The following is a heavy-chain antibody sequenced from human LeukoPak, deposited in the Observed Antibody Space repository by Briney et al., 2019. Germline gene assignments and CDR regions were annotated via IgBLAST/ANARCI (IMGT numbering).Heavy chain of an antibody. J-gene: IGHJ5*02. CDR3: ARSICSSSSCYRRGKGWFDP. CDR2: IYHSGST. CDR1: GYSISSGYY. V-gene: IGHV4-38-2*02. D-gene: IGHD2-2*01. Sequence: SETLSLTCTVSGYSISSGYYWGWIRQPPGKGLEWIGSIYHSGSTYYNPSLKSRVTISVDTSKNQFSLKLSSVTAADTAVYYCARSICSSSSCYRRGKGWFDPWGQGTLVTVSS.